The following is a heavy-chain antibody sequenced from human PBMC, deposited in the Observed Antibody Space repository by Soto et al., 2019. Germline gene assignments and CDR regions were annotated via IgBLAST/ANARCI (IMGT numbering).Heavy chain of an antibody. D-gene: IGHD3-10*01. CDR3: ARGAYYYGSGRSAFDI. V-gene: IGHV5-51*01. CDR1: VYSFTSYW. Sequence: GESLKISCKGSVYSFTSYWIGWVRQMPGKGLEWMGIIYPGDSDTRYSPSFQGQVTISADKSISTAYLQWSSLKASDTAMYYCARGAYYYGSGRSAFDIWGQGTMVTVSS. CDR2: IYPGDSDT. J-gene: IGHJ3*02.